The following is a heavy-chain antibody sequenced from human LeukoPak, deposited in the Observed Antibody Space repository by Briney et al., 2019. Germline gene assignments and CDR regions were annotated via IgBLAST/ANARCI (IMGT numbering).Heavy chain of an antibody. J-gene: IGHJ6*04. V-gene: IGHV4-61*02. CDR3: ARLRRGLLESTIGRPLDV. CDR2: IYTSGST. Sequence: SETLSLTCTVSGGSISSGSYYWSWIRQPAGKGLEWVGRIYTSGSTNYNPSLKSRVTISVDTSKNQFSLKLSSVTAADTAVYYCARLRRGLLESTIGRPLDVWGKGTTVTISS. CDR1: GGSISSGSYY. D-gene: IGHD1-26*01.